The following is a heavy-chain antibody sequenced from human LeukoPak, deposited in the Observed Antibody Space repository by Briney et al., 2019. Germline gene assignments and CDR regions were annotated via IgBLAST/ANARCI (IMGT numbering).Heavy chain of an antibody. CDR3: AKDLTGDDFDY. V-gene: IGHV3-30*18. Sequence: PGGSLRVSCAASGFTFSSYGMHWVRQAPGKGLEWVAVISYDGSNKYYADSVKGRFTISRDNSKNTLYLQMNSLRAEDTAVYYCAKDLTGDDFDYWGQGTLVTVSS. CDR1: GFTFSSYG. J-gene: IGHJ4*02. CDR2: ISYDGSNK. D-gene: IGHD7-27*01.